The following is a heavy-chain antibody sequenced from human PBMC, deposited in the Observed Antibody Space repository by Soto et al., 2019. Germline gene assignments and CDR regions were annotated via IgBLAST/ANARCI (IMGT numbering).Heavy chain of an antibody. CDR1: GGSINNHY. D-gene: IGHD7-27*01. CDR3: ARANWYSEH. J-gene: IGHJ4*02. V-gene: IGHV4-59*11. Sequence: QVQLQESGPGLVKPSETLSLTCTVSGGSINNHYWSWIRQPPGQGLEWIGYIYYSGSTNYNPSLKIPVSISVDTSKNHFSLNLSSPTAADTAIYYCARANWYSEHWGQGILVTVSS. CDR2: IYYSGST.